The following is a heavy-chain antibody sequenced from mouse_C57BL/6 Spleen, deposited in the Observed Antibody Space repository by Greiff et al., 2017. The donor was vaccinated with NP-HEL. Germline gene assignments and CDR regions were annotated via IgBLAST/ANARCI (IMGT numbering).Heavy chain of an antibody. V-gene: IGHV5-17*01. CDR3: ARPITTVVGPFDY. Sequence: DVQLVESGGGLVKPGGSLKLSCAASGFTFSDYGMHWVRQAPEKGLEWVAYISSGSSTIYYADTVKGRFTISRDNAKNTLFLQMTSLRSEYTAMYSCARPITTVVGPFDYWGQGTTLTVSS. D-gene: IGHD1-1*01. CDR1: GFTFSDYG. CDR2: ISSGSSTI. J-gene: IGHJ2*01.